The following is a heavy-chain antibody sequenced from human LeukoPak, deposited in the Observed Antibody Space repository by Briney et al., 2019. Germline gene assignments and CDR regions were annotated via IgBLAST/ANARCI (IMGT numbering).Heavy chain of an antibody. CDR1: GFTFSSNY. CDR3: ARDLRIAVAGYYYYGMDV. CDR2: ICSGGST. Sequence: PGGSLRLSCAASGFTFSSNYMSWVRQAPGKGLEWVSVICSGGSTYYADSVKGRFTISRDNSKNTLYLQMNSLRAEDTAVYYCARDLRIAVAGYYYYGMDVWGQGTTVTVSS. V-gene: IGHV3-66*01. D-gene: IGHD6-19*01. J-gene: IGHJ6*02.